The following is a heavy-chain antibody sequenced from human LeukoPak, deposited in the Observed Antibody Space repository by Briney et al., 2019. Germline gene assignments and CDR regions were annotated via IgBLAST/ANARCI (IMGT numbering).Heavy chain of an antibody. V-gene: IGHV3-30*04. Sequence: GGSLRLSCAASAFTFSSYAMLWVRQAPGKGLEWVAVISYDGSNKYYADSVKGRFTISRDNSKNTLYLQMNSLRAEDTAVYYCARDALTSKRGKGYYCYYMHVCGKGTTVTVSS. CDR3: ARDALTSKRGKGYYCYYMHV. J-gene: IGHJ6*03. D-gene: IGHD3-10*01. CDR2: ISYDGSNK. CDR1: AFTFSSYA.